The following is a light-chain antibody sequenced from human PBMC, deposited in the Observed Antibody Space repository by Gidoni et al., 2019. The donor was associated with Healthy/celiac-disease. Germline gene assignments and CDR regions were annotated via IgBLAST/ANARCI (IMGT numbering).Light chain of an antibody. CDR1: QSVCSN. Sequence: EILMTQSPATLSVAPGEGATLSCRASQSVCSNLAWYQQKPGQAPRLLIYGASTKATGIPARFSGSGSGTEFTLTISSLQSEDFAVYYCQQYNNWPPACSFGQGTKLEIK. CDR2: GAS. V-gene: IGKV3-15*01. J-gene: IGKJ2*04. CDR3: QQYNNWPPACS.